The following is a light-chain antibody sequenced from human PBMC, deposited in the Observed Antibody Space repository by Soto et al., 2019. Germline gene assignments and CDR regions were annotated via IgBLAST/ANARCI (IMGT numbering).Light chain of an antibody. Sequence: ERVLTQSPATLSLFPGERATLSFRSSQSISSNLVWYQHKPGQAPRFLIYGASSRATGIPARFSGSGSEKDFTLNISSLEPEDFALYYCQQRSSWPPSITFGQGTRVEIK. CDR1: QSISSN. V-gene: IGKV3-11*01. CDR2: GAS. J-gene: IGKJ5*01. CDR3: QQRSSWPPSIT.